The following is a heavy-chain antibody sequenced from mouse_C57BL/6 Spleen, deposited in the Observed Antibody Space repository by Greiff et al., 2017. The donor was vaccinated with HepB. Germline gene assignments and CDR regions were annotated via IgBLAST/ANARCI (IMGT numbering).Heavy chain of an antibody. J-gene: IGHJ3*01. D-gene: IGHD2-3*01. Sequence: EVKVVESGGGLVQPGGSLKLSCAASGFTFSDYYMYWVRQTPEKRLEWVAYISNGGGSTYYPDTVKGRFTISRDNAKNTLYLQMSRLKSEDTAMYYCARGEYDSDTWFAYWGQGTLVTVSA. CDR3: ARGEYDSDTWFAY. V-gene: IGHV5-12*01. CDR2: ISNGGGST. CDR1: GFTFSDYY.